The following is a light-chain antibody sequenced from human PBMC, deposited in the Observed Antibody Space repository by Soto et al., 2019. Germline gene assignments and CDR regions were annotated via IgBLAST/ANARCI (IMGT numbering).Light chain of an antibody. Sequence: QSALTQPASVSGSPGQSITISCIGTSSDVGGYDYVAWYQQHPGKAPKLMIYDVSIRPSGVSSRFSASKSGNTASLTISGLLAEDEADYYCTSYRDSNTLVFGGGTKVTVL. CDR1: SSDVGGYDY. V-gene: IGLV2-14*03. CDR3: TSYRDSNTLV. CDR2: DVS. J-gene: IGLJ2*01.